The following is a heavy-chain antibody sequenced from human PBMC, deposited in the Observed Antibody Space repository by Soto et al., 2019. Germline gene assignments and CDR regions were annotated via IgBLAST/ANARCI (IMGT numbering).Heavy chain of an antibody. V-gene: IGHV1-69*13. D-gene: IGHD1-1*01. J-gene: IGHJ4*02. Sequence: ASVKVSCEASVGTFSSYATSWVRQAPGQGLEWMGGIIPIFGTANYAQKFQGRVTITADESTITAYMELNILRSEDTPLSYCANKGNGGGFGYWGQGTLVTVSS. CDR1: VGTFSSYA. CDR3: ANKGNGGGFGY. CDR2: IIPIFGTA.